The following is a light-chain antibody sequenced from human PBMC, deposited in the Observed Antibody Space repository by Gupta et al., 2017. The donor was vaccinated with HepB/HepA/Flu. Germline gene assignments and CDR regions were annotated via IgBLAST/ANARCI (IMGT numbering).Light chain of an antibody. V-gene: IGLV7-46*01. CDR3: LLTYSASRQV. Sequence: QAVVTQEPSLIVSAGWPVPLTCGSSTGAVTTRHYPYWFQQKPGQAPRTLIFDTSNNHSWTPARFSGSLLGGKAALTLSGAQAEDEADYYCLLTYSASRQVFGGGTKLTVL. CDR1: TGAVTTRHY. CDR2: DTS. J-gene: IGLJ3*02.